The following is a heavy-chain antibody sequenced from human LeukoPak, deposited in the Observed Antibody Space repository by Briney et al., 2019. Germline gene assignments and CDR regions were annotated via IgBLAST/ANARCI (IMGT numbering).Heavy chain of an antibody. V-gene: IGHV3-21*01. CDR2: INSGSTYT. J-gene: IGHJ4*02. CDR3: ARSLTTLTYEGY. D-gene: IGHD1-1*01. Sequence: PGGSLRLSCAASGFTFSSYMMNWVRQAPGKGLEWVSSINSGSTYTYYTESVKGRFTVSRDDAKNSLFLQMNSLRAEDTAIYYCARSLTTLTYEGYWGQGTLVTVSS. CDR1: GFTFSSYM.